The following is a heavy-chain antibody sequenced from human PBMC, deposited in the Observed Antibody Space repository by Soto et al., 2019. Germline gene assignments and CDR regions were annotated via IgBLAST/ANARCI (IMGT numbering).Heavy chain of an antibody. J-gene: IGHJ6*02. V-gene: IGHV3-33*01. CDR1: GFTFSSYG. D-gene: IGHD6-19*01. CDR2: IWYDGSNK. Sequence: QVQLVESGGGVVQPGRSLRLSCAASGFTFSSYGMHWVRQAPGKGLEWVAVIWYDGSNKYYADSVKGRFTISRDNSKNTLYLQMNSLRAEDTAVYYCARDRDSSGWYPQSYYYYYGMDVWGQGTTVTVSS. CDR3: ARDRDSSGWYPQSYYYYYGMDV.